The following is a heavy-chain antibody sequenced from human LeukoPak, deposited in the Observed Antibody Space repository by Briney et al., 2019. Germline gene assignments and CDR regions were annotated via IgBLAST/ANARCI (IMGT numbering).Heavy chain of an antibody. CDR2: ISGSGGST. J-gene: IGHJ4*02. V-gene: IGHV3-23*01. Sequence: PGGSLRLSCAASGFTFSSYAMSWVRQAPGKGLEWVSAISGSGGSTYYADSVKGRFTISRDNSKNTLYLQMNSLRAEDTAVYYCAKDGRRDLLLRPFHYWGQGTLVTVSS. D-gene: IGHD2-15*01. CDR1: GFTFSSYA. CDR3: AKDGRRDLLLRPFHY.